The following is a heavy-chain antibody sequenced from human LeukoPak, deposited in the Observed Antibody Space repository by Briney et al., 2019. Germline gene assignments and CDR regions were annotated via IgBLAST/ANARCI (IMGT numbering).Heavy chain of an antibody. CDR1: GFTFSSYE. V-gene: IGHV3-48*03. Sequence: PGGSLRLSCAASGFTFSSYEMNWVRQAPGKGLEWVSYISSSGSTIYYADSVKGRFTISRDNAKNSLYLQMNSLGAEDPAVYYCARGGVGATRNGMDVWGQGTTVTVSS. D-gene: IGHD1-26*01. J-gene: IGHJ6*02. CDR3: ARGGVGATRNGMDV. CDR2: ISSSGSTI.